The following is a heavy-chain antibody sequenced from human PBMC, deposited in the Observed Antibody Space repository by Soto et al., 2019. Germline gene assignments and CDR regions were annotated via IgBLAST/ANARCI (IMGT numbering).Heavy chain of an antibody. D-gene: IGHD3-10*01. CDR3: ARDQLLVTMVLGGMDV. CDR1: GFTFSSYA. CDR2: ISYDGSNK. Sequence: QVQLVESGGGVVQPGRSLRLSCAASGFTFSSYAMHWVCQAPGKGLGWVAVISYDGSNKCYADSVKGRFTISRDNYKNTLYLQMNSLSAEDTAGYYGARDQLLVTMVLGGMDVWGQGTTVTVSS. V-gene: IGHV3-30-3*01. J-gene: IGHJ6*02.